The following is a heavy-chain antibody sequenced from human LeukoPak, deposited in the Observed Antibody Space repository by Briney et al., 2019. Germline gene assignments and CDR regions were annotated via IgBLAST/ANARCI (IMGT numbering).Heavy chain of an antibody. D-gene: IGHD2-2*01. Sequence: GGPLRLSCAPSGFTFSTCAMCGVRQAPGKGGGWVSAISGRGGRTFYADSVKGRFTISRDNSKNPVSLQISCLSAEDTALYYCAKAHCSPTSCSRIDYWGQGNLVTVSS. V-gene: IGHV3-23*01. CDR3: AKAHCSPTSCSRIDY. CDR2: ISGRGGRT. J-gene: IGHJ4*02. CDR1: GFTFSTCA.